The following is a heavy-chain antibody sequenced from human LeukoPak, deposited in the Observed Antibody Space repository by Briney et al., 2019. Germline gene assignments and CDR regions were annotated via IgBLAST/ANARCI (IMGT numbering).Heavy chain of an antibody. CDR2: IYTSGST. J-gene: IGHJ3*02. CDR1: GGSISSGSYY. CDR3: ARGRGYCSSTSCYWDDI. V-gene: IGHV4-61*02. Sequence: SETLSLTCTVSGGSISSGSYYWSWIRQPAGKGLEWIGRIYTSGSTNYNPSLKSRVTISVDTSKNQFSLKLSSVTAADTAVYYCARGRGYCSSTSCYWDDIWGQGTMVTVSS. D-gene: IGHD2-2*01.